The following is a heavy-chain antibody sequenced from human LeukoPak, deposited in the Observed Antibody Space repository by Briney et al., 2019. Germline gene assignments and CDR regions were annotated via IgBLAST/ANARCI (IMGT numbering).Heavy chain of an antibody. CDR2: IWYDGDNK. D-gene: IGHD3-9*01. Sequence: GRSLRLSCAASGFTFTTYGMHWVRQAPGKGLEWVAVIWYDGDNKYYADSVKGRFTISRDNSKNTVFLQMNSLRIEDTAVYYCARDFDQGGADYYFAYWGQGTLVTVSS. V-gene: IGHV3-33*01. J-gene: IGHJ4*02. CDR1: GFTFTTYG. CDR3: ARDFDQGGADYYFAY.